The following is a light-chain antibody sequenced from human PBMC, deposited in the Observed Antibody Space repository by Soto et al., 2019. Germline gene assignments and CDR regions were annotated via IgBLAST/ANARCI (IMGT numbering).Light chain of an antibody. V-gene: IGKV3-20*01. Sequence: EIVLTQSPGTLSLSPGERATLSCRASQSVGSGYFAWYQQKHDQAPRLLIYGTSSRATDIPNRFSGSASGTDFTLTISRLEPEDFGVYYCQRYGSSPFTFGPGTKVDI. CDR1: QSVGSGY. CDR2: GTS. J-gene: IGKJ3*01. CDR3: QRYGSSPFT.